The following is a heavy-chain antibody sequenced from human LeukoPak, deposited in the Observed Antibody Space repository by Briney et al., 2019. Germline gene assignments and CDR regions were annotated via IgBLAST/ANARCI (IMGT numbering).Heavy chain of an antibody. Sequence: GGSLRLSCAASGFTFDNYAMQWVRQAPGKGLEWVSLISWDGGSTYYADSVKGRFTISRDNSKNSLYLQMNSLRAEDTALHYCASLLWFGDSDYYYMDVWGKGTTVTVSS. J-gene: IGHJ6*03. CDR2: ISWDGGST. V-gene: IGHV3-43D*03. CDR3: ASLLWFGDSDYYYMDV. CDR1: GFTFDNYA. D-gene: IGHD3-10*01.